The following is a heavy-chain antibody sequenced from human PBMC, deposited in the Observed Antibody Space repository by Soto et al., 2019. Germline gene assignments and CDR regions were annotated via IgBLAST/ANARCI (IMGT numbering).Heavy chain of an antibody. Sequence: SVKVSCKASGGTFSSYRINWVRQAPGQGLEWVGGIVPIYRTADYAQKFQGRVTITADESARTAYMELRSLKSQDTAVYYCARDSGAKLSSSWGRGTLVTVSS. CDR2: IVPIYRTA. J-gene: IGHJ4*02. D-gene: IGHD6-13*01. CDR1: GGTFSSYR. CDR3: ARDSGAKLSSS. V-gene: IGHV1-69*13.